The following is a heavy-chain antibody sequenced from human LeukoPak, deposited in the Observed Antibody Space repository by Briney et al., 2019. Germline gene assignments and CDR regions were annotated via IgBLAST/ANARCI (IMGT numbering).Heavy chain of an antibody. Sequence: PGGSLRLSCAASGFTFSTSPMHWVRQPPGKGLEWIGYIYYSGSTNYNPSLKSRVTISVDTSKNQFSLKLSSVTAADTAVYYCARASIVVVPAAGKREHFDYWGQGTLVTVSS. CDR2: IYYSGST. V-gene: IGHV4-59*08. J-gene: IGHJ4*02. CDR3: ARASIVVVPAAGKREHFDY. CDR1: GFTFSTSP. D-gene: IGHD2-2*01.